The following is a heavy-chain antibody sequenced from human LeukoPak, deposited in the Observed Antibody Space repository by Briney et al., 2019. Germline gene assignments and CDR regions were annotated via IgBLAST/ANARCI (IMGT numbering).Heavy chain of an antibody. Sequence: SETLSLTCTVSGGSISSYYWSWIRQPPGKGLEWIGYIYYSGSTNYNPSLKSRVTISVDTSKNQFSLKLSSVTAADTAVYYCARGASYDILAGYLDYWGQGTLVTVSS. CDR3: ARGASYDILAGYLDY. CDR1: GGSISSYY. CDR2: IYYSGST. J-gene: IGHJ4*02. D-gene: IGHD3-9*01. V-gene: IGHV4-59*08.